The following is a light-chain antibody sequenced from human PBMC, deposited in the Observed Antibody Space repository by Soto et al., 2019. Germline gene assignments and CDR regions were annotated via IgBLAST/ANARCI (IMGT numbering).Light chain of an antibody. CDR1: QGIRSY. V-gene: IGKV1-9*01. CDR3: QQYNSYST. CDR2: GAS. Sequence: DIQLTQSPSFLSASVGDRVTITFRASQGIRSYLAWYQQRPGKAPELLIYGASTLRPGGASRFSGGGSGTEFTLTISSLQPDDFATYYCQQYNSYSTFGQGSKV. J-gene: IGKJ2*01.